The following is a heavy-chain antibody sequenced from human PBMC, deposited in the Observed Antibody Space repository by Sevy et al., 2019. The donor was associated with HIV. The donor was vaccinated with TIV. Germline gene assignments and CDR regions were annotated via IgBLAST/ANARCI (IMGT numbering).Heavy chain of an antibody. V-gene: IGHV1-69*13. CDR2: IIPIFGTA. D-gene: IGHD2-15*01. J-gene: IGHJ6*02. CDR3: ARGGGYCSGGSCPLIGYYYYGMDV. CDR1: GGTFSSYA. Sequence: ASVKVSCKASGGTFSSYAISWVRQAPGQGLEWMGGIIPIFGTANYAQKFQGRVTITADESTSTAYMGLSSLRSEDTAVYYCARGGGYCSGGSCPLIGYYYYGMDVWGQGTTVTVSS.